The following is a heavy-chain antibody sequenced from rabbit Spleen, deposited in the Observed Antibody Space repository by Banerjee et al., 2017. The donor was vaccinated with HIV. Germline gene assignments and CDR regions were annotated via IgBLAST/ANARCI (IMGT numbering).Heavy chain of an antibody. J-gene: IGHJ4*01. V-gene: IGHV1S45*01. CDR1: GFSFSNKAV. Sequence: QEQLVESGGGLVKPGASLTLTCKASGFSFSNKAVMCWVRQAPGKGLEWIACIYAGSSGTTYYKSWAKGRFTISKTSSTTVTLQMTSLTAADTATYFCVRDQAGDADYGPYYLNLWGPGTLVTVS. D-gene: IGHD2-1*01. CDR3: VRDQAGDADYGPYYLNL. CDR2: IYAGSSGTT.